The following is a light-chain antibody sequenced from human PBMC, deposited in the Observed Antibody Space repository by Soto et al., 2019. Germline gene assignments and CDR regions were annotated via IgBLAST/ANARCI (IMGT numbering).Light chain of an antibody. Sequence: QSALTQPASVSGSPGQSITISCTGTSSDVGGYNYVSWYQQHPGKVPKLMIYEVFRRPSGISNRFSGSKSANTASLTISGLQAEDEADYYCCSYTTTSTFVFSGGTKLTVL. V-gene: IGLV2-14*01. CDR3: CSYTTTSTFV. CDR1: SSDVGGYNY. CDR2: EVF. J-gene: IGLJ2*01.